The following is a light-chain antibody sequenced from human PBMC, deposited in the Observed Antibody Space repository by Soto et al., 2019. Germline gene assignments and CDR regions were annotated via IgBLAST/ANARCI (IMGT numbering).Light chain of an antibody. CDR1: SSDIGVYNY. CDR2: EVN. V-gene: IGLV2-14*01. CDR3: FSHRSGDSHV. Sequence: QSVLTQPASVSGSPGQSITFSCTGTSSDIGVYNYVSWYQQHPGKAPKLMIYEVNNRPSGVSNRFSGSKTGNTAPLTISGLQAEDEADYYCFSHRSGDSHVFGTGTKVTVL. J-gene: IGLJ1*01.